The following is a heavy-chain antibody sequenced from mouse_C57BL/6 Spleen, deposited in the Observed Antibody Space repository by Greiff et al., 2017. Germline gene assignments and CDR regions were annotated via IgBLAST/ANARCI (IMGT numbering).Heavy chain of an antibody. CDR2: INPSNGGT. J-gene: IGHJ1*03. CDR3: ARYYYGSSPYWYFDV. D-gene: IGHD1-1*01. CDR1: GYTFTSYW. V-gene: IGHV1-53*01. Sequence: QVQLQQPGTELVKPGASVKLSCKASGYTFTSYWMHWVKQRPGQGLEWIGNINPSNGGTNYNEKFKGKATLTVDKSSSTAYMQLSSLTSEDSAVYYCARYYYGSSPYWYFDVWGTGTTVTVSS.